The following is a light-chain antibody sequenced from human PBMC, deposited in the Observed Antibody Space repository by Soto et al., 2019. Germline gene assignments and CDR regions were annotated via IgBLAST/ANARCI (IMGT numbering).Light chain of an antibody. J-gene: IGKJ1*01. Sequence: DIQLTQSPSFLSASVGDRVTITCQASQDISNYLNWYQQKPGKAPKLLIYAASSLQSGVPSRFSGSGSGTDFTLTISSLQPEDFATYYCQQSYSTPAFGQGTKVDI. CDR3: QQSYSTPA. CDR2: AAS. CDR1: QDISNY. V-gene: IGKV1-39*01.